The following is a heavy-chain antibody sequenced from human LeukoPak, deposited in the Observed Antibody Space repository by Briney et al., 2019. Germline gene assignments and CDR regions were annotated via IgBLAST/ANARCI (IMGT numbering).Heavy chain of an antibody. CDR2: FDPEDGET. CDR3: ATGVRVGVTRNWFDP. Sequence: ASVKVSCTASGYTFTSYDINWVRQAPGKGLEWVGGFDPEDGETIYAQKFQGRVTMTEDTSTDTAYMELSSLRSEDTAVYYCATGVRVGVTRNWFDPWGQGILVTVSS. V-gene: IGHV1-24*01. J-gene: IGHJ5*02. CDR1: GYTFTSYD. D-gene: IGHD1-26*01.